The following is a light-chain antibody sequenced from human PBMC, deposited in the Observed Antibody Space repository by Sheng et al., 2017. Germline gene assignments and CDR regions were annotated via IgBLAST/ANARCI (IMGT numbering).Light chain of an antibody. Sequence: QSALTQPPSASGSPGQSVTISCTGTSSDVGGYNYVSWYQQHPGKAPKLIIYEVSKRPSGVPDRFSGSSSGNTASLTVSGLQVEDEAHYYCGSYTTTSIYVFGLGTKVTVL. CDR3: GSYTTTSIYV. V-gene: IGLV2-8*01. CDR2: EVS. CDR1: SSDVGGYNY. J-gene: IGLJ1*01.